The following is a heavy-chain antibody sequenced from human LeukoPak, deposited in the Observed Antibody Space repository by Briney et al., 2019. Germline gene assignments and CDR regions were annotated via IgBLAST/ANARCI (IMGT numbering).Heavy chain of an antibody. J-gene: IGHJ4*02. D-gene: IGHD6-25*01. Sequence: GGSLRLSCATSGLTFSSNWMHWVRQAPGKGLLWVSRINSDGSSTIYADSVKGRFTISRDNAKNTLYLQMNSLRAEDTAVYYCSTQRGGSPSDYWGQGALVTVSS. V-gene: IGHV3-74*01. CDR1: GLTFSSNW. CDR3: STQRGGSPSDY. CDR2: INSDGSST.